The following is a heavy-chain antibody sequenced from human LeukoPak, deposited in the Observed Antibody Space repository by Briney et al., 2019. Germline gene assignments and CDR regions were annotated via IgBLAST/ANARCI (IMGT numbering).Heavy chain of an antibody. V-gene: IGHV4-30-4*08. J-gene: IGHJ5*02. D-gene: IGHD3-10*01. CDR3: ASETPYYYGSGSYSWGRWFDP. CDR2: IYYSGRT. Sequence: PSQTLSLTCTVSGGSISSGDYYWCWLRQPPGRGLEWVGYIYYSGRTYYNPSLKRRVTISVDTSKNQFSLKLSSVTAADTAVYYCASETPYYYGSGSYSWGRWFDPWGQGTLVTVSS. CDR1: GGSISSGDYY.